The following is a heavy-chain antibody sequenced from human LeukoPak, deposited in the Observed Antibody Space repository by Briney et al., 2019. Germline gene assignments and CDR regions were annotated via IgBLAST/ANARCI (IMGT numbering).Heavy chain of an antibody. D-gene: IGHD5-18*01. J-gene: IGHJ4*02. CDR2: ISSSSSTI. Sequence: GGSLRLSCAASGFTFSSYNMNWVRQAPGKGLEWVSYISSSSSTIYYADSVKGRFTISRDNAKNSLYLQMNSLRAEDTAVYYCARAWTGYSYGDYWAREPWSPSPQ. CDR1: GFTFSSYN. CDR3: ARAWTGYSYGDY. V-gene: IGHV3-48*04.